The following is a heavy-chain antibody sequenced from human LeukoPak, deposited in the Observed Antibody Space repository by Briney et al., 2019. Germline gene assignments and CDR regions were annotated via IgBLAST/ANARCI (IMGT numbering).Heavy chain of an antibody. J-gene: IGHJ4*02. D-gene: IGHD4-17*01. CDR1: GFTFSHYW. CDR2: IKKTGSET. CDR3: AKHKENFGDSCLDDY. Sequence: GGSLRLSCAASGFTFSHYWMSWVRQAPGKGLEGVAYIKKTGSETYYVDSVKGRFTITRDNTRNSLFLQMYSLRAEDTAVYYCAKHKENFGDSCLDDYWGQGTLVTVSS. V-gene: IGHV3-7*03.